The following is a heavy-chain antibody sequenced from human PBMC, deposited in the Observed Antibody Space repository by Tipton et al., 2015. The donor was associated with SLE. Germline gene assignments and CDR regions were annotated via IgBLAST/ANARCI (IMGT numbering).Heavy chain of an antibody. V-gene: IGHV4-34*01. D-gene: IGHD2-21*01. Sequence: TLSLTCAVYGGSFSAYYWSWIRQPPGKGLEWIGEINHSGSTNFNPSLKSRVTISVDTSKNQFSLKLTSVTAADTAVYYCARDCGGDSDYWGQGTLVTVSS. CDR3: ARDCGGDSDY. CDR2: INHSGST. CDR1: GGSFSAYY. J-gene: IGHJ4*02.